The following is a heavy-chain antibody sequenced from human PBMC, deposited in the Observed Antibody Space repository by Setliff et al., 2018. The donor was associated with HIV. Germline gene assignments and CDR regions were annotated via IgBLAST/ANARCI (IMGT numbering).Heavy chain of an antibody. D-gene: IGHD3-3*01. V-gene: IGHV4-61*09. Sequence: SETLSLTCTVAGGAITSGDFYWSWIRQSAGKRLEWIGHIDSSGATNYNPSLKSRVTISVDTSMNQFSLRLTSVTAADTAAYFCARDVMEWFGSYFDRWGQGTLITVSS. J-gene: IGHJ4*02. CDR2: IDSSGAT. CDR3: ARDVMEWFGSYFDR. CDR1: GGAITSGDFY.